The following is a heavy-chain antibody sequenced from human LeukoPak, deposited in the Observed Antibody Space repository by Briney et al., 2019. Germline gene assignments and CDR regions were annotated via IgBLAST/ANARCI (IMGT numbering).Heavy chain of an antibody. CDR2: ISYDGNNK. D-gene: IGHD2-2*01. CDR1: GFPFSSFG. V-gene: IGHV3-30*18. J-gene: IGHJ6*02. Sequence: GGSLRLSCAASGFPFSSFGMLWVRQAPGKGLEWVAGISYDGNNKYYADSVKGRFTISRDNSKNTLYLQMNSLRAEDTAVYYCAKDPARYQLLVPPYYYYGMDVWGQGTTVTVSS. CDR3: AKDPARYQLLVPPYYYYGMDV.